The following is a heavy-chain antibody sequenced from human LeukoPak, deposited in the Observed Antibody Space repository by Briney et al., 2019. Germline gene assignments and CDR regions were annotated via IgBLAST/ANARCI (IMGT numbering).Heavy chain of an antibody. D-gene: IGHD6-19*01. CDR3: AKDSVSGWKPGAFNI. V-gene: IGHV3-53*01. Sequence: GGSLRLSCAASGFTFSNAWMSWVRQVPGKGLEWVSIIYSGGNTYYADSVKGRFTISRDDSKNTLYLQMNSLRAEDTAVYYCAKDSVSGWKPGAFNIWGQGTMVTVSS. CDR1: GFTFSNAW. CDR2: IYSGGNT. J-gene: IGHJ3*02.